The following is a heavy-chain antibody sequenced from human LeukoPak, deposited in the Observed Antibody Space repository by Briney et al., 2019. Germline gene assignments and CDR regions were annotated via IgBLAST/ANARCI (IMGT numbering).Heavy chain of an antibody. J-gene: IGHJ5*02. V-gene: IGHV3-21*01. CDR3: ARGEDSYVLRYFAMFDP. Sequence: GGSLRLSCAASGFTFSSYSMNWFRKPPGKGLKGSPSISSSSSYIYYADSVKGRFTISRDNAKNSLYLQMNSLRAEDTAVYYCARGEDSYVLRYFAMFDPWGQGTLVTVSS. CDR1: GFTFSSYS. D-gene: IGHD3-9*01. CDR2: ISSSSSYI.